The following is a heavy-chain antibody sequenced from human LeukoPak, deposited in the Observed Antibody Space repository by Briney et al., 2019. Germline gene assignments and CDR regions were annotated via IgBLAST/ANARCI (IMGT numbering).Heavy chain of an antibody. J-gene: IGHJ4*02. D-gene: IGHD3-10*01. V-gene: IGHV4-61*02. Sequence: KSSETLSLTCTVSGGSISSGSYYWSWIRQPAGKGLEWIGLIYTSGTTSYNPSLKSRVTMSLDTSKNQFSLKLSSVTAADTAVYYCAGDSGSGLSFDYWGQGTLVTVSS. CDR1: GGSISSGSYY. CDR2: IYTSGTT. CDR3: AGDSGSGLSFDY.